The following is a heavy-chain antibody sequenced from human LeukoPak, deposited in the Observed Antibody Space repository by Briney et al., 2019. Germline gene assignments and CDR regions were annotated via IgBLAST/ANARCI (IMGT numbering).Heavy chain of an antibody. CDR3: ARGEIVVVPAASYYYYYGMDV. CDR2: ISAYNGNT. V-gene: IGHV1-18*01. Sequence: ASVKVSCKASGHTFTSYGISWVRQAPGQGLEWMGWISAYNGNTNYAQKLQGRVTMTTDTSTSTAYMELRSLRSDDTAVYYCARGEIVVVPAASYYYYYGMDVWGQGTTVTVSS. CDR1: GHTFTSYG. D-gene: IGHD2-2*01. J-gene: IGHJ6*02.